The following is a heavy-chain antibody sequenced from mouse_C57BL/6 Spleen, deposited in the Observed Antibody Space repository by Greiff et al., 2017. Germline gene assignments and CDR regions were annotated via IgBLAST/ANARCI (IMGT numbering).Heavy chain of an antibody. CDR2: IDPNSGGT. D-gene: IGHD1-1*01. V-gene: IGHV1-72*01. J-gene: IGHJ1*03. Sequence: QVQLQQSGAELVKPGASVKLSCKASGYTFTSYWMHWVKQRPGRGLEWIGRIDPNSGGTKYNEKFKSKATLTVDKPSSTAYMQLSSLTSEDSAVYYCARNYYGSSKGYWYFDVWGTGTTVTVSS. CDR1: GYTFTSYW. CDR3: ARNYYGSSKGYWYFDV.